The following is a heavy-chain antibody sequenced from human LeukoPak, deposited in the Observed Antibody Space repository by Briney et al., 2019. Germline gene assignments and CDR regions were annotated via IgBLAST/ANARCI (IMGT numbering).Heavy chain of an antibody. D-gene: IGHD5-12*01. V-gene: IGHV1-69*06. J-gene: IGHJ3*02. Sequence: ASVKVSCKASGGTFSSYAISWVRQAPGQGLEWMGGIIPIFGTANYAQKFQGRVTITADKSTSTAYMELSSLRSEDTAVYYCARVPGYSGYDSVGAFGIWGQGTMVTVSS. CDR1: GGTFSSYA. CDR3: ARVPGYSGYDSVGAFGI. CDR2: IIPIFGTA.